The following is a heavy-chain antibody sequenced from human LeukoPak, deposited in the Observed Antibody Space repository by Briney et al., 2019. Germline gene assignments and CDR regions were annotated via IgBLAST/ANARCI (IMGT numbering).Heavy chain of an antibody. D-gene: IGHD3-10*01. J-gene: IGHJ4*02. V-gene: IGHV3-23*01. CDR3: AKGPMVRIDY. CDR2: IRGTGSNT. CDR1: GFTFSSYG. Sequence: GGSLRLSCAASGFTFSSYGMSWIRQVPGRGLEWVSTIRGTGSNTYYADSVKGRFTISRDNSKNTLYLQMSSLRAEDTAVYYCAKGPMVRIDYWGQGTLVTVSS.